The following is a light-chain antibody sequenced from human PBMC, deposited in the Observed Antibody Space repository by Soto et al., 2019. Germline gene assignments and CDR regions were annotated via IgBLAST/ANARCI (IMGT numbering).Light chain of an antibody. CDR2: DAS. Sequence: EIVMTQSPATLSVSPGERVTLSCWASQSVSSTLAWYQQKPGQAPRLLIYDASTRANGIPARFSGSGSGTEFTLTISNLQSEDFVVYYCQQYSNWPLLSFGGGTKVDIK. CDR3: QQYSNWPLLS. CDR1: QSVSST. J-gene: IGKJ4*01. V-gene: IGKV3-15*01.